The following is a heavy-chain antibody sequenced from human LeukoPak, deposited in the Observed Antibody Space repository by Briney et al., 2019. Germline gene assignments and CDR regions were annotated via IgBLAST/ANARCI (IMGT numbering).Heavy chain of an antibody. Sequence: GGSLRLSCAASGFTFDDYAMHWVRQAPGKGLEWVSSISSSSSYIYYADSVKGRFTISRDNAKNSLYLQMNSLRAEDTAVYYCARDDYYDSSGYYYNWGQGTLVTVSS. V-gene: IGHV3-21*01. CDR2: ISSSSSYI. CDR1: GFTFDDYA. D-gene: IGHD3-22*01. CDR3: ARDDYYDSSGYYYN. J-gene: IGHJ4*02.